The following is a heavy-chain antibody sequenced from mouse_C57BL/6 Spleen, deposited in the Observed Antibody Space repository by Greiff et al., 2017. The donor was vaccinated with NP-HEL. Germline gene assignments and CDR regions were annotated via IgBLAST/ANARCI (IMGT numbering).Heavy chain of an antibody. Sequence: VQLQQSGAELVKPGASVKISCKASGYAFSSYWMNWVKQRPGKGLEWIGQIYPGDGDTNYNGKFKGKATLTADKSSSTAYMQLSSLTSEDSAVYFCARTYYGSSYRDYGGKGTTLTVSS. D-gene: IGHD1-1*01. CDR2: IYPGDGDT. CDR3: ARTYYGSSYRDY. J-gene: IGHJ2*01. CDR1: GYAFSSYW. V-gene: IGHV1-80*01.